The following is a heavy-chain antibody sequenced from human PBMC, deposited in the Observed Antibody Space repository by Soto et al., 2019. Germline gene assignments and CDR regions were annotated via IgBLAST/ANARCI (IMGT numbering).Heavy chain of an antibody. CDR1: AGSISSYY. Sequence: SETLSLTCTVSAGSISSYYWSWIRQPPGKGLEWIGYIFYTGSTNYNPSLKSRVTISLDTSNKQFSLKLSSVTAADTAVYYCARDRRGGRDGSNYWFDPWGQGTLVTVSS. J-gene: IGHJ5*02. CDR3: ARDRRGGRDGSNYWFDP. CDR2: IFYTGST. V-gene: IGHV4-59*01. D-gene: IGHD3-10*01.